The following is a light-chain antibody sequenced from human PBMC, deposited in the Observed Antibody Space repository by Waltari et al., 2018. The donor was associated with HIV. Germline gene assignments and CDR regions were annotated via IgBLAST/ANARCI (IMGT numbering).Light chain of an antibody. J-gene: IGKJ4*01. CDR1: QSVFYKSNNKNY. Sequence: DIVITQSPESLAVSLGERATINCKSSQSVFYKSNNKNYLAWFQHKSGQPPKLLIYWASTRESGVPDRFSGRGSGTDFTLTINNLQAEDVAVYYCHQYYSVPLTFGGGTKVQIK. V-gene: IGKV4-1*01. CDR2: WAS. CDR3: HQYYSVPLT.